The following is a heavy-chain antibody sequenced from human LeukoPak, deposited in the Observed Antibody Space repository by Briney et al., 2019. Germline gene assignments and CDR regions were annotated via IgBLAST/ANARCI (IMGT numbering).Heavy chain of an antibody. CDR3: AKDPGEY. CDR1: GFTFSSYA. Sequence: GGSLRLSCAASGFTFSSYAMRWVPQAPGKGLEWVSAIIGRGGSTYYADSVKGRFSISRDNSKNTRYLQMSSLRAEHTAVYYGAKDPGEYWGQGNLVTVSS. J-gene: IGHJ4*02. V-gene: IGHV3-23*01. D-gene: IGHD1-26*01. CDR2: IIGRGGST.